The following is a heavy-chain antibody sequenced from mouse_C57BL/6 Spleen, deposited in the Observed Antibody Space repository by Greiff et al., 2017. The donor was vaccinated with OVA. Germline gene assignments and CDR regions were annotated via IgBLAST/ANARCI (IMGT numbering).Heavy chain of an antibody. D-gene: IGHD1-1*01. CDR3: ARSNYGSSHWYFDV. Sequence: VQLKQSGPELVKPGASVKISCKASGYTFTDYYMNWVKQSHGKSLEWIGDINPNNGGTSYNQKFKGKATLTVDKSSSTAYMELRSLTSEDSAVYYCARSNYGSSHWYFDVWGTGTTVTVSS. CDR2: INPNNGGT. CDR1: GYTFTDYY. J-gene: IGHJ1*03. V-gene: IGHV1-26*01.